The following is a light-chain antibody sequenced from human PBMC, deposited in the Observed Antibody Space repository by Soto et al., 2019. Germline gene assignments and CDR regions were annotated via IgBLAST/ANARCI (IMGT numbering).Light chain of an antibody. Sequence: DIQMTQSPSSLSACVGDRVTITCRGSQSISRFLNWYQQKSGKPPQLLSYAASSLQSGVPSRFSGSGSGTDFTLTISSLQPEDFATYYCQQTYITPPWTFGQGSKVEIK. J-gene: IGKJ1*01. CDR1: QSISRF. CDR2: AAS. V-gene: IGKV1-39*01. CDR3: QQTYITPPWT.